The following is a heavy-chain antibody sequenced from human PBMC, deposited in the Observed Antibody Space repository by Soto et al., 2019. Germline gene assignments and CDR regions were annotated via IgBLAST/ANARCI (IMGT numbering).Heavy chain of an antibody. CDR3: ARGGGTILAPLP. J-gene: IGHJ5*02. CDR2: INPNSGAT. CDR1: GYTFTGYF. Sequence: ASVKVSCKASGYTFTGYFMHWVRQAPGQGLEWLGWINPNSGATKYAQKFQGRVTLTRDTSINTAYMEMSMLRSDDTAVYYCARGGGTILAPLPWGQGTLVTVSS. D-gene: IGHD3-3*01. V-gene: IGHV1-2*02.